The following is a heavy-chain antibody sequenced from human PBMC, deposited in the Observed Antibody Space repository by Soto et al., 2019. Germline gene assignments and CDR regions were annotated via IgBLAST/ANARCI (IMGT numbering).Heavy chain of an antibody. CDR2: ISGSGDRT. CDR1: GITISNYP. V-gene: IGHV3-23*01. J-gene: IGHJ4*02. CDR3: VKDDGGYPSTAPH. D-gene: IGHD3-22*01. Sequence: EVQLLESGGGLVQPGGSLRLSCAASGITISNYPMSWVRQAPGKGLDWVSGISGSGDRTYYADSAKGRFTISKDISKNSLSLQRDSLGVEDTDVYFCVKDDGGYPSTAPHWGPGTLVTVSS.